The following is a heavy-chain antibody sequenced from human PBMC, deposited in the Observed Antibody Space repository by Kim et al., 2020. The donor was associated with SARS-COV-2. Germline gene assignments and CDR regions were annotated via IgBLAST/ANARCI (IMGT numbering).Heavy chain of an antibody. CDR1: GFTFSSYG. CDR2: ISYDGSNK. CDR3: AKERRPGYSSGWSDYYYGMDV. Sequence: GGSLRLSCAASGFTFSSYGMHWVRQAPGKGLEWVAVISYDGSNKYYADSVKGRFTISRDNSKNTLYLQMNSLRAEDTAVYYCAKERRPGYSSGWSDYYYGMDVWGQGTTVTVSS. V-gene: IGHV3-30*18. D-gene: IGHD6-19*01. J-gene: IGHJ6*02.